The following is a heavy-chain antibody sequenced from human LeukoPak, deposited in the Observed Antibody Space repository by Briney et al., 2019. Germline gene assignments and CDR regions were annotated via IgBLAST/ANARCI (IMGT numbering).Heavy chain of an antibody. Sequence: ASVKVSCKASGYTFTSYYMHWVRQAPGQGFEWMGIINPRGGSASSAQKFQGRVTLTRDTSTSTVYMELSSLRSEDTAVYCCARDYHGSGSLTTFDYWGQGTLVTISS. D-gene: IGHD3-10*01. CDR2: INPRGGSA. V-gene: IGHV1-46*01. CDR1: GYTFTSYY. J-gene: IGHJ4*02. CDR3: ARDYHGSGSLTTFDY.